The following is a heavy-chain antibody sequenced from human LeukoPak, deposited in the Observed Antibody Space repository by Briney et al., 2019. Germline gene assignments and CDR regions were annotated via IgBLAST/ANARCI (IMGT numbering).Heavy chain of an antibody. CDR3: ARGSGSYSPLDAFDI. V-gene: IGHV4-59*01. J-gene: IGHJ3*02. CDR2: IYCSGST. CDR1: GGSISSYY. Sequence: SETLSLTCTVSGGSISSYYWSWIRQPPGKGLEWIGYIYCSGSTNYNPSLKSRVTISVDTSKNQFSLKLSSVTAADTAVYYCARGSGSYSPLDAFDIWGQGTMVTVSS. D-gene: IGHD1-26*01.